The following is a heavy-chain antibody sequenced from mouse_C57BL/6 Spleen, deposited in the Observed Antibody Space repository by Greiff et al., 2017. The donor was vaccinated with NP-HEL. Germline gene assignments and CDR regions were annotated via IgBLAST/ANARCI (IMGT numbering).Heavy chain of an antibody. V-gene: IGHV1-15*01. CDR3: LDYGSSYGYFDV. CDR2: IDPETGGT. Sequence: VQLQQSGAELVRPGASVTLSCKASGYTFTDYEMHWVKQTPVHGLEWIGAIDPETGGTAYNQKFKGKAILTADKSSSTAYMELRSLTSEDSAVYYCLDYGSSYGYFDVWGTGTTVTVSS. D-gene: IGHD1-1*01. CDR1: GYTFTDYE. J-gene: IGHJ1*03.